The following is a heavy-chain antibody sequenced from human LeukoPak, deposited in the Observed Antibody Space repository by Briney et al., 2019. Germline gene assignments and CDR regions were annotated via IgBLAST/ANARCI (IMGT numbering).Heavy chain of an antibody. CDR3: ERDGAGYCSSTSCRAGVDY. Sequence: SETLSLTCIVSGYSISSGYYWGWIRQPPGKGLEWIGSIYHGGSTYYSPSLKSRVTISVDTSKNQFSLKLSSVTAADTAVYFCERDGAGYCSSTSCRAGVDYWGQGTLVTVSS. J-gene: IGHJ4*02. D-gene: IGHD2-2*01. CDR1: GYSISSGYY. V-gene: IGHV4-38-2*02. CDR2: IYHGGST.